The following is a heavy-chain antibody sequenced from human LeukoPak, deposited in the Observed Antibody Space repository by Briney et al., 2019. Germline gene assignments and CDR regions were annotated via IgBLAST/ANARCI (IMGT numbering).Heavy chain of an antibody. V-gene: IGHV3-7*01. CDR2: IKQDGSEK. J-gene: IGHJ6*02. D-gene: IGHD3-3*01. Sequence: PGGSLRLSCAASGFTFSSYWMSWVRQAPGKGLEWVANIKQDGSEKYYVDSVKGRFTISRDNAKNSLYLQMNSLRAEDTAVYYCAREGLGITIFGVVTYYYGMDVWGQGTTVTVSS. CDR3: AREGLGITIFGVVTYYYGMDV. CDR1: GFTFSSYW.